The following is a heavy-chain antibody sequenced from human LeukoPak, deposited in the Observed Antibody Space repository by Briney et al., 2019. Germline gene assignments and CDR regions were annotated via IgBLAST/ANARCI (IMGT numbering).Heavy chain of an antibody. V-gene: IGHV4-59*01. D-gene: IGHD2-15*01. CDR2: IYYTGGT. CDR3: ARGSWGMKFDY. Sequence: SETLSLTCTVSGGPISSYYWSWIRQPPGKGLEWIGYIYYTGGTNYIPSLKSRVTISVDTSKNQFSLKLSSVTAADTAVYYCARGSWGMKFDYWGQGTLVTVSS. CDR1: GGPISSYY. J-gene: IGHJ4*02.